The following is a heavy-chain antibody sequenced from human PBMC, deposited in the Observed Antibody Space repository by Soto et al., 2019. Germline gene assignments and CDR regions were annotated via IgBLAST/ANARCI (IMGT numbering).Heavy chain of an antibody. V-gene: IGHV3-30*18. D-gene: IGHD6-19*01. CDR2: ISDDGGAV. CDR3: AKDLYSSDWFNFFDS. Sequence: QVQLVESGGGVVQPGRSLRLSCAASGFSFSTTGMHWVRQAPGKGLEWVAMISDDGGAVHFAVSVKGRFTISRDDSTNTLYLQMNSLRPEDTAVYYCAKDLYSSDWFNFFDSWGQGSLVTVSS. CDR1: GFSFSTTG. J-gene: IGHJ5*01.